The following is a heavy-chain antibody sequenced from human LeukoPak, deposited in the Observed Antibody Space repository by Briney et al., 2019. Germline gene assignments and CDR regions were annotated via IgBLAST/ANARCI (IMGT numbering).Heavy chain of an antibody. CDR1: GYTFTSYG. D-gene: IGHD2-15*01. Sequence: ASVKVSCKASGYTFTSYGISWVRQAPGQGLEWMGWINPNSGGTNYAQKFQGRVTMTRDTSISTAYMELSRLRSDDTAVYYCAMVVAATVAFDIWGQGTMVTVSS. CDR2: INPNSGGT. J-gene: IGHJ3*02. CDR3: AMVVAATVAFDI. V-gene: IGHV1-2*02.